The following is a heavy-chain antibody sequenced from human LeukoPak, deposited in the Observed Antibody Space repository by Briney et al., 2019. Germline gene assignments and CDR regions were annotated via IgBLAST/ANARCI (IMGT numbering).Heavy chain of an antibody. Sequence: ASVKVSCKASGYTFTNYGISWVRQAPGQGLEWMGWINTYNGNTNYAQKFQGRVTMTTDTSTSTAYMELRSLRYDDTAVYYCARVVLDHYYDSSGYLGTLDYWGQGTLVTVSS. J-gene: IGHJ4*02. CDR1: GYTFTNYG. CDR2: INTYNGNT. V-gene: IGHV1-18*01. CDR3: ARVVLDHYYDSSGYLGTLDY. D-gene: IGHD3-22*01.